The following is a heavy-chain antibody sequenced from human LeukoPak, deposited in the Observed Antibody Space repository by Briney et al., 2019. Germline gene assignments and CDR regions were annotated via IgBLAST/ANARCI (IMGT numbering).Heavy chain of an antibody. J-gene: IGHJ6*03. Sequence: ASVKVSCKASGYTFTSYDLNWVRQATGQGLEWMGWMYPNSGNTGNVQKFQGRVTMTRDTSISTAYMELSRLRSDDTAVYYCARGGVRGCNWFYYYYMDVGGKGTTVTVSS. D-gene: IGHD3-10*02. CDR3: ARGGVRGCNWFYYYYMDV. CDR2: MYPNSGNT. CDR1: GYTFTSYD. V-gene: IGHV1-8*02.